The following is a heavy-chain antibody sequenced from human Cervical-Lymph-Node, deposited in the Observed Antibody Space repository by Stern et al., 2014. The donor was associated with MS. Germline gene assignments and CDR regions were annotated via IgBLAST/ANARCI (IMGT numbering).Heavy chain of an antibody. CDR1: GYTFTSYG. D-gene: IGHD3-10*01. Sequence: VQLVQSGAEVKKPGASVKVSCKASGYTFTSYGISWVRQAPGQGLEWMGWISAYNGNTNYAQKLQGRVTMTTDTSTSTAYMELRSLRSDDTAVYYCARDFPRVRAAYYYYGMDVWGQGTTVTVSS. J-gene: IGHJ6*02. CDR3: ARDFPRVRAAYYYYGMDV. CDR2: ISAYNGNT. V-gene: IGHV1-18*01.